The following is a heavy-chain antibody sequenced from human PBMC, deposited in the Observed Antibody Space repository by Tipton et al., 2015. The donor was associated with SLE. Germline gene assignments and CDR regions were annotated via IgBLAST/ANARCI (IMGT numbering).Heavy chain of an antibody. J-gene: IGHJ5*02. V-gene: IGHV4-34*01. CDR1: GGSFSGFS. D-gene: IGHD3-16*01. CDR2: INHSGIT. CDR3: ARLWWNNWFDP. Sequence: TLSLNCAVYGGSFSGFSWTWIRQAPRKGLEWIGEINHSGITNYNPSLKSRVTISLDTSKSQFSLRLNFVSAADTAVYYCARLWWNNWFDPWGQGTLVTVSS.